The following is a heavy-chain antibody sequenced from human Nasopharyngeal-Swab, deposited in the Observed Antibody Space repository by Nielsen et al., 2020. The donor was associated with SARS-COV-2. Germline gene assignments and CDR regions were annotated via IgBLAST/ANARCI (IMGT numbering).Heavy chain of an antibody. J-gene: IGHJ6*02. CDR2: INHSGST. CDR3: ASLLNPILTGHYYYYYGMDV. Sequence: SETLSLTCAVYGGSFSGYYWSWIRQPPGKGLEWIGEINHSGSTNYNPSLKSRVTISVDTSKNQFSLKLSSVTAADTAVYYCASLLNPILTGHYYYYYGMDVWGQGTTVTVSS. V-gene: IGHV4-34*01. D-gene: IGHD3-9*01. CDR1: GGSFSGYY.